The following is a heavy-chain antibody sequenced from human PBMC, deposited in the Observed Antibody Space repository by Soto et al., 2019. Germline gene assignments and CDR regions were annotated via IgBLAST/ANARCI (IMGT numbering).Heavy chain of an antibody. CDR2: ISGIGGST. J-gene: IGHJ4*02. V-gene: IGHV3-23*01. CDR1: GFTFDSCA. D-gene: IGHD6-19*01. Sequence: WVSLRLSCAASGFTFDSCAISWVRQARGKGLDWNLGISGIGGSTYHADYVKGRFTISRDNSNNTLHLQMRSLRADDTAVYYGAKGKTSGWYYFDFWGPGXLVTVYS. CDR3: AKGKTSGWYYFDF.